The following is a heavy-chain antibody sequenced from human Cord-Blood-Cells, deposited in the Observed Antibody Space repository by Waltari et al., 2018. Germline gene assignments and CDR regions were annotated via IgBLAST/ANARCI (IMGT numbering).Heavy chain of an antibody. J-gene: IGHJ5*02. CDR3: ARRYSSSSGFDP. CDR1: GGSISSSSYY. CDR2: IYYSGST. D-gene: IGHD6-13*01. V-gene: IGHV4-39*01. Sequence: QLQLQESGPGLVKPSETLSLTCTVSGGSISSSSYYWGWIRQPPGKGLEWIGSIYYSGSTYYNPSRKGQVTVSVDTSKNQFSLKLSSVTAADTAVYYCARRYSSSSGFDPWGQGTLVTVSS.